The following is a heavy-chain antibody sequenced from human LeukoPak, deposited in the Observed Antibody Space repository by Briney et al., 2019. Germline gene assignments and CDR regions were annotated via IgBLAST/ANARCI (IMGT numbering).Heavy chain of an antibody. CDR1: GYTFTSYD. V-gene: IGHV1-8*01. J-gene: IGHJ5*02. CDR3: ARDRYTYYDILTGYYNGRWFDP. Sequence: ASVKVSCKASGYTFTSYDINWVRQATGQGLEWMGWMNPNSGNTGYAQRFQGRVTMTRNTSISTAYMELSSLRSEDTAVYYCARDRYTYYDILTGYYNGRWFDPWGQGTLVTVSS. CDR2: MNPNSGNT. D-gene: IGHD3-9*01.